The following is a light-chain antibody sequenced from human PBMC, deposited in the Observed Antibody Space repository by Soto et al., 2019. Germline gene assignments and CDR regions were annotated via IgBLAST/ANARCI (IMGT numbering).Light chain of an antibody. V-gene: IGKV1-5*03. CDR1: QSISSW. CDR2: KAS. J-gene: IGKJ1*01. CDR3: QQYNSYWP. Sequence: DIQMTQSPSTLSASVGDRVTITCRASQSISSWLAWYQQKLGKAPKLLIYKASSLESGVPSRFSGSGSGTLFTLTISSLQPDDFATYYCQQYNSYWPFGQGTKVEIK.